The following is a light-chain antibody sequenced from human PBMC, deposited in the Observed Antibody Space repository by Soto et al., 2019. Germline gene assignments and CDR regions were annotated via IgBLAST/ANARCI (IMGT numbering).Light chain of an antibody. J-gene: IGLJ2*01. V-gene: IGLV2-11*01. CDR2: DVS. CDR3: CSYAGTYIWI. Sequence: QSALTQPRSVSGSPGQSVTISCTGTGSDVGGYNFVSWYQQHPGNAPKLMIYDVSKRPSGVPDRFSGSKSGITASLTISGLRADDEADYYCCSYAGTYIWIFGGGTKLTVL. CDR1: GSDVGGYNF.